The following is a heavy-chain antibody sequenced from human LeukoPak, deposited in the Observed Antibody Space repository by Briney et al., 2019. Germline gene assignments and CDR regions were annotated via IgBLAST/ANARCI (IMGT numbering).Heavy chain of an antibody. CDR1: GFTFSSYS. CDR3: AKGDDAFDI. V-gene: IGHV3-23*01. Sequence: GGSLRLSCAASGFTFSSYSMNWVRQAPGKGLEWVSAISGSGGSTYYADSVKGRFTIPRDNSKNTLYLQMNSLRAEDTAVYYCAKGDDAFDIWGQGTMVTVSS. CDR2: ISGSGGST. J-gene: IGHJ3*02.